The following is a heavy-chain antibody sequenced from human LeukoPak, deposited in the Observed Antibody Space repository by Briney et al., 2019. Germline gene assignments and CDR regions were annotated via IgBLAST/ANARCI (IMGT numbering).Heavy chain of an antibody. D-gene: IGHD3-9*01. CDR3: ARDQSDWYYFDY. J-gene: IGHJ4*02. CDR2: ISGSGGST. CDR1: GFTFSIYA. Sequence: PGGSLRLSCAASGFTFSIYAMSWVRQAPGKGLEWVSTISGSGGSTYYADSVKGRFTISRDNSKNTLYLQMNSLRAEDTAVFYCARDQSDWYYFDYWGQGTLVTVPS. V-gene: IGHV3-23*01.